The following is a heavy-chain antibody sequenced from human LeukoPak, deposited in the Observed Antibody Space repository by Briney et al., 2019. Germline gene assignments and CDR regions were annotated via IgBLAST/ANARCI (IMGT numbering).Heavy chain of an antibody. CDR1: GYSFTSSW. Sequence: GESLKISCQASGYSFTSSWIGWARQMPGRGLEWMAIINPGDSDTRYSPSFQGQVTISADKSISTVYLQWGSLKASDTAMYYCARQPGAGWFDPWGQGTLVTVSS. D-gene: IGHD3-10*01. CDR2: INPGDSDT. V-gene: IGHV5-51*01. CDR3: ARQPGAGWFDP. J-gene: IGHJ5*02.